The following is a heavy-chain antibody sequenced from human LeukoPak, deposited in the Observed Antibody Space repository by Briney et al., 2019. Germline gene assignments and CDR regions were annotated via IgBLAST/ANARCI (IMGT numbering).Heavy chain of an antibody. J-gene: IGHJ4*02. V-gene: IGHV4-59*01. CDR2: IYYSGST. CDR1: GGSISSYY. Sequence: SETLSLTCTVSGGSISSYYWSWIRQPPGKGLEWIGYIYYSGSTNYNPSLKSRVTISVDTSKNQFSLKLSSVTAADTAVYYCARDSMGRAFLDYWGQGTLVTVSS. D-gene: IGHD2/OR15-2a*01. CDR3: ARDSMGRAFLDY.